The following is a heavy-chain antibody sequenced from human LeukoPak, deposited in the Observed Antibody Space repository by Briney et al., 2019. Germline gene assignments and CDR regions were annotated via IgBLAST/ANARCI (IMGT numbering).Heavy chain of an antibody. Sequence: SETLSLTCSVSGGSISSYYWSWIRQPPGKGLEWIGYIYYSGSTNYNPSLQSRVTISVDTSENQFSLLLSSVTAADTAVYYCARLGQYYYYGMDVWGQGTTVTVSS. V-gene: IGHV4-59*12. CDR3: ARLGQYYYYGMDV. CDR2: IYYSGST. CDR1: GGSISSYY. J-gene: IGHJ6*02.